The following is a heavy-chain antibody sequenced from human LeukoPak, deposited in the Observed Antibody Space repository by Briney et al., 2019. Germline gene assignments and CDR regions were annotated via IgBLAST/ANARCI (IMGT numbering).Heavy chain of an antibody. D-gene: IGHD3-22*01. V-gene: IGHV1-2*02. CDR1: GYTFTGYY. J-gene: IGHJ4*02. Sequence: ASVKVSCKASGYTFTGYYMHWVRQAPGQGLEWMGWINPNSGGTNYAQKFQGRVTMTRDTSISTAYMELSRLRSADTAVYYCARAYYYDSSGYYDWGQGTLVTVSS. CDR2: INPNSGGT. CDR3: ARAYYYDSSGYYD.